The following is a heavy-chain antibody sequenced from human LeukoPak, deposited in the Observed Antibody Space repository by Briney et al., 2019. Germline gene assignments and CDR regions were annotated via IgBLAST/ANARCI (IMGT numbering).Heavy chain of an antibody. D-gene: IGHD3-22*01. J-gene: IGHJ4*02. CDR2: IYYSGST. V-gene: IGHV4-31*03. CDR1: GGSISSGGYS. CDR3: ARAAYYYDSSGYYGYFDY. Sequence: SQTLSLTCTVSGGSISSGGYSWSWIRQHPGKGLEWIGYIYYSGSTYYNPSLKSRVTISVDTSKNQFSLKPSSVTAADTAVYYCARAAYYYDSSGYYGYFDYWGQGTLVTVSS.